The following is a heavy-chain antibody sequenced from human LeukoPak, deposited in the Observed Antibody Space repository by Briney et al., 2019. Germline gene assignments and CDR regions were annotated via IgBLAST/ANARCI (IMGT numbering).Heavy chain of an antibody. J-gene: IGHJ3*02. CDR2: ISGSGGST. V-gene: IGHV3-23*01. CDR3: AKGRDAFDI. Sequence: PGGSLRLSCAASGFTFSSYGMSWVRQAPGKGLEWVSAISGSGGSTYYADSVKGRFTISRDNSKNTLSLQMNSLRAEDTAIYFCAKGRDAFDIWGQGTTVTVSS. CDR1: GFTFSSYG.